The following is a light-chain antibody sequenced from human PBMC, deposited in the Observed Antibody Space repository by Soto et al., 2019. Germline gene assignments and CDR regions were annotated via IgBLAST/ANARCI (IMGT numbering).Light chain of an antibody. V-gene: IGKV1-6*01. CDR1: QGIRND. Sequence: AIPMTQSPSSLSASVGDRVTITCRASQGIRNDLGWYQQKPGKAPMLLIYAASSLQSGVPSRFSGSGSGTDFTLTISSLQPEDFATYYCLQDYNYPLTFGPGTNVDIK. CDR2: AAS. J-gene: IGKJ3*01. CDR3: LQDYNYPLT.